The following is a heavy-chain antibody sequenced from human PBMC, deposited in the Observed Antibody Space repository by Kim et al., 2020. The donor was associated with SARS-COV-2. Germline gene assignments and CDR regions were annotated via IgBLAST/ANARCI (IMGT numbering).Heavy chain of an antibody. CDR1: GFTFDDYA. D-gene: IGHD6-13*01. Sequence: GGSLRLSCAASGFTFDDYAMHWVRQAPGKGLEWVSGISWNSGSIGYADSVKGRFTISRDNAKNSLYLQMNSLRAEDTALYYCAKAPSSSWASTLSYWGQGTLVTVSS. J-gene: IGHJ4*02. CDR3: AKAPSSSWASTLSY. CDR2: ISWNSGSI. V-gene: IGHV3-9*01.